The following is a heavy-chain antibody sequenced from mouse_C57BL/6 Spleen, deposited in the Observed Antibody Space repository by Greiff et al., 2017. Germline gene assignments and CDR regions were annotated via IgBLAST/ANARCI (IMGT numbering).Heavy chain of an antibody. D-gene: IGHD2-1*01. CDR1: GYSITSGYY. CDR2: ISYDGSN. CDR3: AREAQGNYDAMDY. J-gene: IGHJ4*01. Sequence: EVKLMESGPGLVKPSQSLSLTCSVTGYSITSGYYWNWIRQFPGNKLEWMGYISYDGSNNYNPSLKNRISITRDTSKNQFFLKLNSVTAEDTATYYCAREAQGNYDAMDYWGQGTSVTVSS. V-gene: IGHV3-6*01.